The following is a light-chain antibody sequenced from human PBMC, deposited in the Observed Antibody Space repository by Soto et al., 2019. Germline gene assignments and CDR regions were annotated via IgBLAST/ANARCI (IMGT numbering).Light chain of an antibody. V-gene: IGLV1-47*01. Sequence: QSVLTQPPSAPGTPGQRVTISCSGSTPNIGTHYVSWYQHLPGSAPKLLIHSNDQRPSGVPDRISASRSGTSASLAISGLRSEDEADYYCAAWDDTLSGYVFGGGTKVTVL. CDR2: SND. CDR3: AAWDDTLSGYV. J-gene: IGLJ1*01. CDR1: TPNIGTHY.